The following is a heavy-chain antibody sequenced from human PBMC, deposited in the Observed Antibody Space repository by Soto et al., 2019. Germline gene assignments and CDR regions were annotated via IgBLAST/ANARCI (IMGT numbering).Heavy chain of an antibody. D-gene: IGHD5-12*01. Sequence: GGSLRLSCAASGFTFSSYSMNWVRQAPGKGLEWVSSISSSSSYIYYADSVKGRFTISRDNAKNSLYLQMNSLRAEDTAVYYCARDQNRHGGYDYWGQGTLVTVSS. CDR1: GFTFSSYS. V-gene: IGHV3-21*01. CDR3: ARDQNRHGGYDY. CDR2: ISSSSSYI. J-gene: IGHJ4*02.